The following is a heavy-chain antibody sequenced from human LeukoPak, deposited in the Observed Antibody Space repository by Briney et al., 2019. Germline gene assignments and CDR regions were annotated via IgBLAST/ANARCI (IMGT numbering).Heavy chain of an antibody. V-gene: IGHV3-23*01. D-gene: IGHD3-10*01. CDR3: AKGYGLGSYSFLFDY. Sequence: GGSLRLSCAASGFTFSSYAMSWVRQAPGEGLEWVSVISGSGGSTYYADSVKGRFTISRDNSKNTLYLQMNSLRAEDTAVYYCAKGYGLGSYSFLFDYWGQGTLVTVSS. CDR1: GFTFSSYA. J-gene: IGHJ4*02. CDR2: ISGSGGST.